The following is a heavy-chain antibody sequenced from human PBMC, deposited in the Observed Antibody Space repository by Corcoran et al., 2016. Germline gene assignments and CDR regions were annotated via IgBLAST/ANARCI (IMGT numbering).Heavy chain of an antibody. D-gene: IGHD6-13*01. CDR2: INHSGST. CDR1: GGSFSGYY. CDR3: AREESWQQLGLGY. Sequence: QVQLQQWGAGLLKPSETLSLTCAVYGGSFSGYYWSWIRQPPGKGLEWIGEINHSGSTNYNPSLKSRVTISVDTSKNQFSLKLSSVTAADTAVYYCAREESWQQLGLGYWGQGTLVTVSS. V-gene: IGHV4-34*01. J-gene: IGHJ4*02.